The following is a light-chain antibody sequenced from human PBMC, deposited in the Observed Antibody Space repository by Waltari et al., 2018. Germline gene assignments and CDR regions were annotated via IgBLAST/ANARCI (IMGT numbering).Light chain of an antibody. J-gene: IGLJ1*01. V-gene: IGLV3-9*01. Sequence: SYELTQPLSVSVALGQAARITCGGNNIASKIVPWYQQKPGQPPLVVNYEKQTGPAGTPERFSGSNSGNTATLTISRVQVGDEADYYCQVWDSGTYVFGTGTSVTVL. CDR2: EKQ. CDR3: QVWDSGTYV. CDR1: NIASKI.